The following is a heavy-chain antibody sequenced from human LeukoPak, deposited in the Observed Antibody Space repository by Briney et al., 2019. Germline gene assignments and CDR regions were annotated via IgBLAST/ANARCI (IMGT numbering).Heavy chain of an antibody. CDR2: IIPIFGTA. CDR1: GGTFSSYA. CDR3: ARVPRRFGVVRD. V-gene: IGHV1-69*05. Sequence: ASVKVSCKASGGTFSSYAISWVRQAPGQGLEWMGGIIPIFGTANYAQKFQGRVTIATDESTSTAYMELSSLRSEDTAVYYCARVPRRFGVVRDWGQGTLVTVSS. D-gene: IGHD3-3*01. J-gene: IGHJ4*02.